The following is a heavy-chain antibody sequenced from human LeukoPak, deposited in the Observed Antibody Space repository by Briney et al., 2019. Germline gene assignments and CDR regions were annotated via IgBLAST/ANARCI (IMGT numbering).Heavy chain of an antibody. J-gene: IGHJ4*02. CDR3: ARAKSGTAMADY. Sequence: ASVKVSCKASGYTFTVYYMHWVRQAPGQGLEWMGWINPNSGGTNYAQKFQGRVTMTRDTSISTAYMELSRLRSDDTAVYYCARAKSGTAMADYWGQGTLVTVSS. CDR1: GYTFTVYY. D-gene: IGHD5-18*01. V-gene: IGHV1-2*02. CDR2: INPNSGGT.